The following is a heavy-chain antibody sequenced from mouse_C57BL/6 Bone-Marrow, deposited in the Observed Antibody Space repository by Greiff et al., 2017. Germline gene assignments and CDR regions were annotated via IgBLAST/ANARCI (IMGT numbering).Heavy chain of an antibody. Sequence: EVQLQQSGPVLVKPGASVKMSCKASGYTFTDYYMNWVKQSHGKSLEWIGVINPYNGGTSYNQKFKGKATLTVDKSSSTAYMELNSLTSEDSAVYYCAKVVAPPWYFDYWGQGTTLTVSS. CDR3: AKVVAPPWYFDY. CDR1: GYTFTDYY. V-gene: IGHV1-19*01. CDR2: INPYNGGT. D-gene: IGHD1-3*01. J-gene: IGHJ2*01.